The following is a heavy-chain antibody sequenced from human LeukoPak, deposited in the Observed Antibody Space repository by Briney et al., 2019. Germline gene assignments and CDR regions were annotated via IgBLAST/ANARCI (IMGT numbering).Heavy chain of an antibody. CDR1: GGSISSSSYY. CDR3: ARQYGDYVRAYRGYYYYMDV. J-gene: IGHJ6*03. CDR2: IYYSGST. V-gene: IGHV4-39*01. D-gene: IGHD4-17*01. Sequence: PSETLSLTCTVSGGSISSSSYYWGWIRQPPGKGLEWIGSIYYSGSTYYNPSLKSRVTISVDTSKNQFSLKLSSVTAADTAVYYCARQYGDYVRAYRGYYYYMDVWGKGTTVTVSS.